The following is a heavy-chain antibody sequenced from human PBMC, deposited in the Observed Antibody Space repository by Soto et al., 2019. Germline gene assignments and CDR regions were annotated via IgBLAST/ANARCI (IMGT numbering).Heavy chain of an antibody. CDR1: GGTFSSYA. J-gene: IGHJ3*02. CDR2: IIPIFGTA. V-gene: IGHV1-69*01. CDR3: ARIKAYYDILTGYHAFDI. D-gene: IGHD3-9*01. Sequence: VSFTASGGTFSSYAISWVRQAPGQGLEWMGGIIPIFGTANYAQKFQGRFTITADESTSTAYMELSSLRSEDTAVYYCARIKAYYDILTGYHAFDIWGQGTMVTVSS.